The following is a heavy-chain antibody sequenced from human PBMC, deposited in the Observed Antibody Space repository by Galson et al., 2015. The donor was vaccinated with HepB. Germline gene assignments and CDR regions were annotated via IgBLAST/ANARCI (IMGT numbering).Heavy chain of an antibody. V-gene: IGHV6-1*01. J-gene: IGHJ5*02. CDR3: ARALLGYCSSTSCYRGNWFDP. Sequence: CAISGDSVSSNSAAWNWIRQSPSRGLEWLGRTYYRSKWYNDYAVSVKSRITINPDTSKNQFSLQLNSVTPEDTAVYNCARALLGYCSSTSCYRGNWFDPWGQGTLVTVSS. D-gene: IGHD2-2*02. CDR1: GDSVSSNSAA. CDR2: TYYRSKWYN.